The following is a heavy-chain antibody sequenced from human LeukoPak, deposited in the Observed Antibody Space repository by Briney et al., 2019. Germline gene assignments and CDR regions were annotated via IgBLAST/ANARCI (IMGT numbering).Heavy chain of an antibody. CDR3: ARGRDRSKAGDH. D-gene: IGHD5-24*01. Sequence: SETLSLTCTVYGGSCDDYYCSWIRQPPGKGLEWIGEIHPSGIFYYNSSFVSRVTISIDTSKSQFSLRLTSVTAADTAFYYCARGRDRSKAGDHWGQGSLVTVSS. CDR1: GGSCDDYY. CDR2: IHPSGIF. V-gene: IGHV4-34*01. J-gene: IGHJ4*02.